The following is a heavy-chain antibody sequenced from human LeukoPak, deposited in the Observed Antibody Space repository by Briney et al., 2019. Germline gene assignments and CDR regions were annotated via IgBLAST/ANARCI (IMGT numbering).Heavy chain of an antibody. D-gene: IGHD3/OR15-3a*01. Sequence: GSLRLSCAASGFTFSSYAMSWVRQPPWKGLEWIGSIYYSGNTYYNASLKSQVSISIDTSKNQFSLRLTSVTAADTAVYYCARQTGSGLFILPGGQGTLVTVSS. CDR2: IYYSGNT. J-gene: IGHJ4*02. CDR1: GFTFSSYA. CDR3: ARQTGSGLFILP. V-gene: IGHV4-39*01.